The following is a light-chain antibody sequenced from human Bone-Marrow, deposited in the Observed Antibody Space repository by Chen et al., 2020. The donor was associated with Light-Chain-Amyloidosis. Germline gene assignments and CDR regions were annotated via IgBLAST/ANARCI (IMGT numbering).Light chain of an antibody. Sequence: SYVLTQPSSVSVAPGQTATMAGGGNNIGSTSVHWYQQTPGQAPLLVVYDDSDRPSGIPERLSGSNSGNTATLTISRVEAGDEADYYCQVWDRGSDRPVFGGGTKLTVL. CDR3: QVWDRGSDRPV. J-gene: IGLJ3*02. V-gene: IGLV3-21*02. CDR2: DDS. CDR1: NIGSTS.